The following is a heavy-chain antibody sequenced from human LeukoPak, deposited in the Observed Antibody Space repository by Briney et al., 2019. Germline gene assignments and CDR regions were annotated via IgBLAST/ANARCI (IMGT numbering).Heavy chain of an antibody. CDR2: INQSGST. Sequence: SDPLSLTCAVYGGSFRVYYWSWIRHPPGKGREWIGEINQSGSTNYNPPLKSRVTISVDTSKNQFSLKLSSVTAADTAVYYCARRGGYSYGYVVDYWGQGTLVTVSS. CDR1: GGSFRVYY. J-gene: IGHJ4*02. CDR3: ARRGGYSYGYVVDY. D-gene: IGHD5-18*01. V-gene: IGHV4-34*01.